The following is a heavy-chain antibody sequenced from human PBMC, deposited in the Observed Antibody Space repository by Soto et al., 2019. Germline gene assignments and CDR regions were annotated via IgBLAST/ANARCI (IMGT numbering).Heavy chain of an antibody. CDR3: ATRITVFGLLIHPFDP. J-gene: IGHJ5*02. CDR2: INHTGGT. D-gene: IGHD3-3*01. V-gene: IGHV4-34*01. Sequence: PSETLSLTCAVYGGSVNGYYWNWIRQPPGKGLEWTGEINHTGGTHYNPSLKSRVTMSVDTSKNQFSLRLSSVTAADTAIYYCATRITVFGLLIHPFDPWGQGTQVTVSS. CDR1: GGSVNGYY.